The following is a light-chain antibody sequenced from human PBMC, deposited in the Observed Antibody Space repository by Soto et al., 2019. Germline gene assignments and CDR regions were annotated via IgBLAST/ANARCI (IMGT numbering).Light chain of an antibody. V-gene: IGLV2-23*02. CDR1: SSDVGSYNL. J-gene: IGLJ2*01. CDR2: EVS. Sequence: QSVLTQPASVYGAPGQSLTISCTGTSSDVGSYNLVSWYQQHPGKATKLMIYEVSKRPSGVSNRFSGSKSGNTASLTISGLQAEDEADYYCCSYAGSSTYVVFGGGTKLTVL. CDR3: CSYAGSSTYVV.